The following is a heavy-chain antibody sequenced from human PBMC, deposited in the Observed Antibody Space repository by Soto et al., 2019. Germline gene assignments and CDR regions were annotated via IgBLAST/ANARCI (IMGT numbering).Heavy chain of an antibody. D-gene: IGHD7-27*01. J-gene: IGHJ4*02. V-gene: IGHV2-5*02. CDR2: IYWDDAK. CDR3: AHSLIPNWGSRGAFDY. Sequence: QITLKESGPTLVKPTQTLTLTCTFSGFSLSTSGVGVGWIRQPPGKALEWLALIYWDDAKRYSASLKSRLTITKDTSKNQVVLTMTNMDPVDTATYYCAHSLIPNWGSRGAFDYWGQGTLVTVSS. CDR1: GFSLSTSGVG.